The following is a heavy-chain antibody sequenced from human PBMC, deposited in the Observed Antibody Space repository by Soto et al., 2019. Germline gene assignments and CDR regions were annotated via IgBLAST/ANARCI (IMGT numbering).Heavy chain of an antibody. V-gene: IGHV1-69*13. CDR3: ARGYRGYSSSWYRFDP. Sequence: SVKGSCKASGGPFSSYAISWVRQAPGQGLEWMGGIIPIFGTGNYAQKFQGRVTITADESTSTAYMGLSSLRSEDTAVYYCARGYRGYSSSWYRFDPWGQGTLVTVSS. J-gene: IGHJ5*02. CDR1: GGPFSSYA. CDR2: IIPIFGTG. D-gene: IGHD6-13*01.